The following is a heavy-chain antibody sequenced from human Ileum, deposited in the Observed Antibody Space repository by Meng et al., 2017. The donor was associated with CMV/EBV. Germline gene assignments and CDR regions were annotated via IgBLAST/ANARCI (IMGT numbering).Heavy chain of an antibody. V-gene: IGHV4-34*01. J-gene: IGHJ4*02. CDR1: GIAFSYDY. CDR2: INHRGNT. D-gene: IGHD3-3*01. CDR3: ARASPQRRFLSY. Sequence: QLKEAVPGLLQPLQPLCLMCAVQGIAFSYDYWTWIRQFPGKGLEWIGEINHRGNTTYNPSLKSRVTISIDTSRNQFSLKLTSVTATDKAVYYCARASPQRRFLSYWGQGTLVTVSS.